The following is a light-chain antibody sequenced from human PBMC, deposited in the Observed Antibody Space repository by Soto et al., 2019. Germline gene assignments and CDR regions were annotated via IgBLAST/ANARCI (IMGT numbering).Light chain of an antibody. V-gene: IGLV2-8*01. CDR3: SSYSGTNYHYV. Sequence: QSALTQPPSASGSFGQSVSISYTGTSGDVGGYSYVSWYQQHPGKAPKLMIYEVSERPSGVPDRFSGSKSGNTASLTVSGLQTHDEADYYCSSYSGTNYHYVFGTGTQLTVL. J-gene: IGLJ1*01. CDR1: SGDVGGYSY. CDR2: EVS.